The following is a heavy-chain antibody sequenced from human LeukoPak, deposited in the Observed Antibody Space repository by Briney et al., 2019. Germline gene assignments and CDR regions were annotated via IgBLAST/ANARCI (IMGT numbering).Heavy chain of an antibody. J-gene: IGHJ4*02. CDR2: IYSGGRT. V-gene: IGHV3-66*01. D-gene: IGHD6-13*01. CDR1: GFTVSRNY. CDR3: ARAGGGLIAYSSSWFDY. Sequence: GGSLRLSCAASGFTVSRNYMSWVRQAPGKGLEWVSVIYSGGRTYYADSVKGRFTISRDSSKNILHLQMNSLRAEDTAVYYCARAGGGLIAYSSSWFDYWGQGTLVTVSS.